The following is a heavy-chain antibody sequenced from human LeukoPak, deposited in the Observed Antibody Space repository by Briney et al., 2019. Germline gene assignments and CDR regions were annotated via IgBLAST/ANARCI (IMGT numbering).Heavy chain of an antibody. V-gene: IGHV4-34*01. CDR2: INHSGST. Sequence: LSCAASGFTFSNAWMSWVRQAPGKGLEWIGEINHSGSTNYNPSLKSRVTISVDTSKNQFSLKLSSVTAADTAVYYCARRANYDSSGYYYYYYYYMDVWGKGTTVTVSS. CDR1: GFTFSNAW. D-gene: IGHD3-22*01. J-gene: IGHJ6*03. CDR3: ARRANYDSSGYYYYYYYYMDV.